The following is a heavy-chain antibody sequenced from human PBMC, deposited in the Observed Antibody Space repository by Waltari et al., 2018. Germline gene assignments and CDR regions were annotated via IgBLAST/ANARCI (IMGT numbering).Heavy chain of an antibody. CDR3: ARDQSSSSDGMDV. CDR1: GYTFTGYY. D-gene: IGHD6-13*01. Sequence: QVQLVQSGAEVKKPGASVKVSCKASGYTFTGYYMHWVRQAPGQGLEWMVLINPNSGGTNYAHKLQGRVTMTRDTSISTAYMELSRLRSDDTAVYYCARDQSSSSDGMDVWGQGTTVTVSS. J-gene: IGHJ6*02. V-gene: IGHV1-2*06. CDR2: INPNSGGT.